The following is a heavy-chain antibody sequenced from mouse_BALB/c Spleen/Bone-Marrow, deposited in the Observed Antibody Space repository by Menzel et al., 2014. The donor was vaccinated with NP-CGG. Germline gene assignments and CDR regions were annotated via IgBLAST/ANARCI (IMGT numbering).Heavy chain of an antibody. CDR2: IDPSDSET. J-gene: IGHJ3*01. V-gene: IGHV1S127*01. Sequence: QVQLQQSGLQLVRPGASVKISCKASGYSFTSYWMHWVKQRPGQGLEWIGMIDPSDSETRLNQKFKDKAILTVDKSSSPAYMQLSSPTSEDSTVYYCASPSDGNPFAYWGQGTLVTVSA. CDR1: GYSFTSYW. D-gene: IGHD2-1*01. CDR3: ASPSDGNPFAY.